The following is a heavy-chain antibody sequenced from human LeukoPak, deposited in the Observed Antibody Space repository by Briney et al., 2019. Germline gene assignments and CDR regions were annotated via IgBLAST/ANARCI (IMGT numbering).Heavy chain of an antibody. Sequence: SETLSLTCGVYGGSLSGHYWSWIRQPPGKGLEWIGEINHSGSANYNSSLKGRVSISVDTSRNHFSLRLNSVTAADTALYFCARGRKDVAIVPTAVLGVWFDPWGQGTLVTVSS. CDR1: GGSLSGHY. V-gene: IGHV4-34*01. J-gene: IGHJ5*02. CDR3: ARGRKDVAIVPTAVLGVWFDP. CDR2: INHSGSA. D-gene: IGHD2-15*01.